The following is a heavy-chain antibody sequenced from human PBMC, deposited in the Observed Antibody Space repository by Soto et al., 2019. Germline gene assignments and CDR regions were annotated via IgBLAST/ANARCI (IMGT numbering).Heavy chain of an antibody. CDR1: GFTFRSYW. V-gene: IGHV3-74*01. Sequence: EVQLVESGGGLVQPGGSLRLSCTASGFTFRSYWMHWVRQAPGKGLVWVSRINIDGSTTDYADSVKGRFTISRDNAKNTLYLQINSLRAEDTAVYYCARVSCSSTSCKVPFDYWGQGTLVTVSS. CDR2: INIDGSTT. CDR3: ARVSCSSTSCKVPFDY. D-gene: IGHD2-2*01. J-gene: IGHJ4*02.